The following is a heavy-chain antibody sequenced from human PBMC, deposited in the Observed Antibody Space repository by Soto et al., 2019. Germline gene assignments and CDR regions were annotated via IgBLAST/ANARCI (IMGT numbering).Heavy chain of an antibody. Sequence: PSETLSLTCAVYGGSGNCYYWNCIRQPPGEGLEWIGEINHAAGTHYRPSIKSRATMSVGTSKKQFSLRLSSVTAADTAIYYCATSITVFGLLIPPFDPWGEGTQVTVSS. CDR1: GGSGNCYY. J-gene: IGHJ5*02. CDR3: ATSITVFGLLIPPFDP. CDR2: INHAAGT. D-gene: IGHD3-3*01. V-gene: IGHV4-34*01.